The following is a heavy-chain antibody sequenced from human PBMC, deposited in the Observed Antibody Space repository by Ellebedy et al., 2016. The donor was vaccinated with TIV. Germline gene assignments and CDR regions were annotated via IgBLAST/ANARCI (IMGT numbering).Heavy chain of an antibody. CDR1: GGTFGNYN. CDR3: ARDLVGETSFVGY. V-gene: IGHV1-46*01. J-gene: IGHJ4*02. D-gene: IGHD1-26*01. CDR2: INPSSGST. Sequence: ASVKVSXXASGGTFGNYNINWVRQAPGQGLEWVGVINPSSGSTSYAQKFQGRVTMTRDTSTSTVYMEMTSLRSDDTAVYYCARDLVGETSFVGYWGQGTLVTVSS.